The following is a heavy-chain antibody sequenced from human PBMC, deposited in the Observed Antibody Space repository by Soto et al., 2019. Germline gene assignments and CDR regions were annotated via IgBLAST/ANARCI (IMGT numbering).Heavy chain of an antibody. V-gene: IGHV4-59*08. Sequence: QVQLQESGPGLVKPSETLSLTCTVSGGSISSYYWTWIRQPPGKGLEWIGFMYNSGSTHYNPSLKSRGTMSLDTSKNHFSLSLRSVTAADTAVYYCASMGYHYGSGSYPLDYWGQGTLVTVSS. CDR1: GGSISSYY. D-gene: IGHD3-10*01. CDR2: MYNSGST. J-gene: IGHJ4*02. CDR3: ASMGYHYGSGSYPLDY.